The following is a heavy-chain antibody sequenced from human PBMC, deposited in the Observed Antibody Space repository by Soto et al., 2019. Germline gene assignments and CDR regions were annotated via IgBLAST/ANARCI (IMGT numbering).Heavy chain of an antibody. V-gene: IGHV3-23*01. CDR3: AKPISLRLRFLEWLPFDY. CDR2: ISGSGGST. CDR1: GFTFSSYA. D-gene: IGHD3-3*01. Sequence: GGSLRLSCAASGFTFSSYAMSWVRQAPGKGLEWVSAISGSGGSTYYADSVKGRFTISRDNSKNTLYLQMNSLRAEDTAVYYCAKPISLRLRFLEWLPFDYWGQGTLVTVSS. J-gene: IGHJ4*02.